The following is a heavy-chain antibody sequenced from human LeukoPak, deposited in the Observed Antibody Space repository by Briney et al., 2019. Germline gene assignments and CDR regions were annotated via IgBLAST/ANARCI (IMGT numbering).Heavy chain of an antibody. D-gene: IGHD4-23*01. CDR2: IKSKTDGGTT. CDR3: IIDIRWEGGLNY. V-gene: IGHV3-15*01. CDR1: GFSFSNYA. J-gene: IGHJ4*02. Sequence: PGGSLRLSCAASGFSFSNYAMSWVRQAPGKGLEWVGRIKSKTDGGTTDYAAPVKGRFTISRDDSENTLYLQMSSLKTEDTAVYYCIIDIRWEGGLNYWGQGTLVTVSS.